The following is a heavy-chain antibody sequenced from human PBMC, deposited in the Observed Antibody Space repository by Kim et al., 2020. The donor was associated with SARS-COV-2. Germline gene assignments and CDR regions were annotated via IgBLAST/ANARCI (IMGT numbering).Heavy chain of an antibody. V-gene: IGHV3-74*01. CDR3: TRDLSGDGDWYFDL. J-gene: IGHJ2*01. Sequence: ADSWQGRFTISRDNAKNTLYLQMDSLIVEDTAVYYCTRDLSGDGDWYFDLWGRGTLVTVSS. D-gene: IGHD7-27*01.